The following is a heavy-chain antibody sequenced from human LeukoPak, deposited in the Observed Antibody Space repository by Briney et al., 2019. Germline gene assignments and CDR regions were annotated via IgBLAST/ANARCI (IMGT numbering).Heavy chain of an antibody. CDR2: IDWDDDK. V-gene: IGHV2-70*04. CDR1: GFSLSTSGMR. CDR3: ARTRATMRGFDY. Sequence: SGPAPVKPTQTLTLTCTFSGFSLSTSGMRVSWIRQPPGKALEWLARIDWDDDKFYSTSLKTRLTISKDTSKNQVVLTMTTMDPVDTATYYCARTRATMRGFDYWGQGTLVTVSS. D-gene: IGHD5-12*01. J-gene: IGHJ4*02.